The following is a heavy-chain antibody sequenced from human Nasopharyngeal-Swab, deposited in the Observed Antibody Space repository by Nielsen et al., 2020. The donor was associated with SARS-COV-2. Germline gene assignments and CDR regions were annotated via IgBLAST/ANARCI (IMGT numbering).Heavy chain of an antibody. D-gene: IGHD3-22*01. CDR3: AREGYYDSSGYYQGGSIDY. CDR1: GGSVSSGSYY. V-gene: IGHV4-61*01. J-gene: IGHJ4*02. CDR2: VYYSGST. Sequence: SETLSLTCSVSGGSVSSGSYYWSWIRQPPGKGLEWIGYVYYSGSTNYNPSLKSRVTRSVDTSKNQFSLKLSSVTAADTAVYYCAREGYYDSSGYYQGGSIDYWGQGTLVTVSS.